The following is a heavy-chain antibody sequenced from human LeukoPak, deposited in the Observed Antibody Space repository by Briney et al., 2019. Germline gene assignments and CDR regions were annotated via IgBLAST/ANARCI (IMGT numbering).Heavy chain of an antibody. V-gene: IGHV3-74*01. CDR3: ARVAGGSSPYYFDY. J-gene: IGHJ4*02. Sequence: PGRSPRLSCAASGFTFSSYWMHWVRQAPGKGLVWVSRINSDGSSTSYADSVKGRFTISRDNAKNTLYLQMNSLRAEDTAVYYCARVAGGSSPYYFDYWGRGTLVTVSS. CDR1: GFTFSSYW. CDR2: INSDGSST. D-gene: IGHD6-13*01.